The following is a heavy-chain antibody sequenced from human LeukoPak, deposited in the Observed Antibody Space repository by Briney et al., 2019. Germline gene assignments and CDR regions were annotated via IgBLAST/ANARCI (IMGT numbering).Heavy chain of an antibody. CDR2: IWYDGSNK. J-gene: IGHJ4*02. CDR1: GFTFSSYG. Sequence: RGSLRLSCAPSGFTFSSYGMHWVRPAPGKGLEGVAVIWYDGSNKYYADSVKGRFTISRDNSKNTLYLQMNSLRAEDTAVYYCAKDLLERELVLDYWGQGTLVTVSS. D-gene: IGHD6-6*01. CDR3: AKDLLERELVLDY. V-gene: IGHV3-33*06.